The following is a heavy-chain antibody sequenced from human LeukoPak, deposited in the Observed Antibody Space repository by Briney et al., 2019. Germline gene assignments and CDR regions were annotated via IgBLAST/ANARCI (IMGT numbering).Heavy chain of an antibody. Sequence: GASVKVSCKASGGTFSSYVISWVRQAPGQGLEWMGRIIPILGIANYAQKFQGRVTITADKSTSTAYMELSSLRSEDTAVYYCALARVGITLFESYWGQGTLVTVSS. CDR1: GGTFSSYV. CDR3: ALARVGITLFESY. D-gene: IGHD3-3*01. J-gene: IGHJ4*02. CDR2: IIPILGIA. V-gene: IGHV1-69*04.